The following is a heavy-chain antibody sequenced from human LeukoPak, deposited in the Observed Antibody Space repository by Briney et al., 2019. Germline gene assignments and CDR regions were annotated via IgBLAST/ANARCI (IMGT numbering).Heavy chain of an antibody. CDR2: ISAYNGNT. J-gene: IGHJ6*03. V-gene: IGHV1-18*01. CDR3: ARGVGYYGSGSYYYYYYYMDV. CDR1: GYTFTSYG. D-gene: IGHD3-10*01. Sequence: ASVKVSCKASGYTFTSYGISWVRQAPGQGLEWMGWISAYNGNTNYAQKLQGRVTMTTDTSTSTAYMELRSLRSDDTAVYYCARGVGYYGSGSYYYYYYYMDVWGKGTTVTISS.